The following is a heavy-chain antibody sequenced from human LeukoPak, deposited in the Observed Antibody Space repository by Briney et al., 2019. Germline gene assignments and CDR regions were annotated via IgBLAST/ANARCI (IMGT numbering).Heavy chain of an antibody. CDR3: ARGLRTIAAASSWFDP. J-gene: IGHJ5*02. Sequence: PSETLSLTCTVSGGSISRGDYYWSWIRQPPGKGLEWIGEINHSGSTNYNPSLKSRVTISVDTSKNQFSLKLSSVTAADTAVYYCARGLRTIAAASSWFDPWGQGTLVTVSS. D-gene: IGHD6-13*01. CDR2: INHSGST. V-gene: IGHV4-34*01. CDR1: GGSISRGDYY.